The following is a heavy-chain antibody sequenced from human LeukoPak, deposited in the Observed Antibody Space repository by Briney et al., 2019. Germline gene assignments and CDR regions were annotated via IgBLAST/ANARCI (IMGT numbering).Heavy chain of an antibody. CDR1: GFTFSSYE. CDR2: ISSSGSTI. D-gene: IGHD3-22*01. Sequence: SRGSLRLSCAASGFTFSSYEMNWVRQAPGKGLEWVSYISSSGSTIYYADSVKGRLTISRENAKNSLYLQMNSLRPEDTAVYYCARSSGYYKSDDYWGQGTLVTVSS. CDR3: ARSSGYYKSDDY. V-gene: IGHV3-48*03. J-gene: IGHJ4*02.